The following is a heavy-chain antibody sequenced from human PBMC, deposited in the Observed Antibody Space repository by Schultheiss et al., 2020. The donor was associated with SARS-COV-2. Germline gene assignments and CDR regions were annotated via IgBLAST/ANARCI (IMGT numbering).Heavy chain of an antibody. Sequence: GSLRLSCTVSGGSISSSSYYWGWIRQPPGKGLEWIGYIYYSGSTNYNPSLKSRVTISVDTSKNQFSLKLSSVTAADTAVYYCARERPRDAFDIWGQGTMVTVSS. J-gene: IGHJ3*02. V-gene: IGHV4-61*01. CDR1: GGSISSSSYY. CDR2: IYYSGST. CDR3: ARERPRDAFDI.